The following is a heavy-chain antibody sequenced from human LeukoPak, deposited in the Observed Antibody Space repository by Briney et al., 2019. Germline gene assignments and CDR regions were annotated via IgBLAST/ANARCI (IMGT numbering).Heavy chain of an antibody. J-gene: IGHJ4*02. D-gene: IGHD3-10*01. Sequence: ASVKVSCKASGYTFTSYGISRVRQAPGQGLEWMGWISAYNGNTNYAQKLQGRVTMTTDTSTSTAYMELRSLRSDDTAVYYCTGNYYGSGSYADFDYWGQGTLVTVSS. CDR2: ISAYNGNT. CDR3: TGNYYGSGSYADFDY. CDR1: GYTFTSYG. V-gene: IGHV1-18*01.